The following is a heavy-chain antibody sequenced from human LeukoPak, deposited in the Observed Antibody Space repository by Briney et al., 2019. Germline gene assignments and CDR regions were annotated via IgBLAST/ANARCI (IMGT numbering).Heavy chain of an antibody. CDR2: IYSGGST. CDR3: ARYSYGSSGYPYYFDY. CDR1: GFIVSSNY. Sequence: PGGTLTLSCAASGFIVSSNYMSWVRQAPGTGLEWVSDIYSGGSTYYADSVKGRFTISRDNSKNTVYLQMNSLRAEDTAVYYCARYSYGSSGYPYYFDYWGQGTLVTVSS. J-gene: IGHJ4*02. V-gene: IGHV3-53*01. D-gene: IGHD3-22*01.